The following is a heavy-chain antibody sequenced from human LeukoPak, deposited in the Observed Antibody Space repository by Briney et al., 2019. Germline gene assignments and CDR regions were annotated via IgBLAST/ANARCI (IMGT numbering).Heavy chain of an antibody. D-gene: IGHD1-1*01. CDR1: GGSISSSSYY. Sequence: WETLSLTCTVSGGSISSSSYYWGWIRQPPGKGLEWIGSIYYSGSTYYNPSLKSRVTISVDTSKNQFSLKLSSVTAADTAVYYCARPLRYDAFDIWGQGTMVTVSS. CDR3: ARPLRYDAFDI. V-gene: IGHV4-39*01. CDR2: IYYSGST. J-gene: IGHJ3*02.